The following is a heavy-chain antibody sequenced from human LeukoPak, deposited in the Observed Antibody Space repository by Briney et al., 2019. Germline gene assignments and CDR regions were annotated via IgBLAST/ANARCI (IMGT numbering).Heavy chain of an antibody. D-gene: IGHD6-19*01. CDR2: IYHSGST. CDR1: GGSISSGGYY. J-gene: IGHJ4*02. V-gene: IGHV4-30-2*01. CDR3: ARSLKGIAVAGTFDY. Sequence: SETLSLTCTVSGGSISSGGYYWSWIRQPPGKGLEWIGYIYHSGSTYYNPSLKSRVTISVDRSKNQFSLKLSSVTAADTAVYYCARSLKGIAVAGTFDYWGQGTLVTVSS.